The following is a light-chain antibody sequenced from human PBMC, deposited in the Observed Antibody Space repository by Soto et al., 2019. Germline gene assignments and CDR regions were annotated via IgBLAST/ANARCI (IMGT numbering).Light chain of an antibody. J-gene: IGKJ1*01. CDR3: QQYYNSART. CDR1: QSISNR. Sequence: DIQMTQSPSTLSASPGERATISCRASQSISNRLAWYQQKPGQAPTLLIYAASTRATGIPARFSGSGSGTEFTLTISSLQPADFAAYYCQQYYNSARTFGQGTKVDIK. CDR2: AAS. V-gene: IGKV3-15*01.